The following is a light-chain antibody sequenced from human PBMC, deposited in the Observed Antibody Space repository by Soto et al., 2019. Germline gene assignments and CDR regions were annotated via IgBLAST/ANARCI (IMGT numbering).Light chain of an antibody. CDR2: GAS. J-gene: IGKJ5*01. Sequence: EIVLTQSPGTLSLSPGERATLSCRASQSDSSSYLAWYQQKPGQAPRLLIYGASSRATGIQDRFSGRGSGTDFTLTISRLEPDDVAVYYSQQYGSSPAITFGQGTRLEIK. CDR3: QQYGSSPAIT. CDR1: QSDSSSY. V-gene: IGKV3-20*01.